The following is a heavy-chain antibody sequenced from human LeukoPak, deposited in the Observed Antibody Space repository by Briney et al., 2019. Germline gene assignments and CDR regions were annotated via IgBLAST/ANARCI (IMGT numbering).Heavy chain of an antibody. CDR1: SGSISTSNYY. Sequence: SETLSLTCTVSSGSISTSNYYWGWVRQPPGKALEWIGNIFYSGSTYYSPSLKSRVTISLDTSRNQFSLKLNSVTAADTAVYYCARDIWGSSSDAFDIWGQGTMVTVSS. CDR2: IFYSGST. V-gene: IGHV4-39*07. J-gene: IGHJ3*02. CDR3: ARDIWGSSSDAFDI. D-gene: IGHD6-6*01.